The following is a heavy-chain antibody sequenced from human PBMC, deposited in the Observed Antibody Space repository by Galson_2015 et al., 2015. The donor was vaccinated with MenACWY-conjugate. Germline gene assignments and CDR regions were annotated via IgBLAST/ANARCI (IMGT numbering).Heavy chain of an antibody. CDR3: ARDRIAVAGDNFDY. Sequence: ETLSLTCTVSGGSISSSSYYWGWIRQPPGKGLEWVGSIYYSGSTYYNPSLKSRVTISVDTSKNQFSLKLSSATAADTAVYYCARDRIAVAGDNFDYWGQGTLVTVSS. V-gene: IGHV4-39*07. CDR2: IYYSGST. J-gene: IGHJ4*02. D-gene: IGHD6-19*01. CDR1: GGSISSSSYY.